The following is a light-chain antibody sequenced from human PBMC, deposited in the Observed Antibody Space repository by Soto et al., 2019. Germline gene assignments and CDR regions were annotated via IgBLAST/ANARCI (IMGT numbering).Light chain of an antibody. J-gene: IGLJ1*01. CDR2: DVS. Sequence: QSVLTQPASVSGSPGQSITISCTETSSDVGGYNYVSWYQQHPGKAPKLMIYDVSNRPSGVSNRFSGSKSGNTASLTISGLQAEDEADYYCSSYTSRSTRVFGTGTKVPVL. CDR1: SSDVGGYNY. V-gene: IGLV2-14*01. CDR3: SSYTSRSTRV.